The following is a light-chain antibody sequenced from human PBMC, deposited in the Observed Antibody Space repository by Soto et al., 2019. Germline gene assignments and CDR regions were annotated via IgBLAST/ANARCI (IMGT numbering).Light chain of an antibody. Sequence: EIVMTQSPATLSVSPGERATLSCRASLSVYRNLAWYQQKPGQAPRLLIYDASTRATGIPARFTGSGSGTEFTPTISSLQSEDVAVYYCQQYNNWHTFGQGTKLEI. V-gene: IGKV3-15*01. J-gene: IGKJ2*01. CDR2: DAS. CDR3: QQYNNWHT. CDR1: LSVYRN.